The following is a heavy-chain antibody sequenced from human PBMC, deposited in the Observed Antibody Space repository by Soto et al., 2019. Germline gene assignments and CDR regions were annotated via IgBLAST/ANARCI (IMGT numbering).Heavy chain of an antibody. Sequence: QVQLVQSGAEVKKPGASVQVSCKASGYTLTTYSMHWVRQAPGQRLEWMGWMNPLNGDTKYSQRFQGRLTIIRDTSASTAYMELSSLRSEDTAIYYCARGNSGAFDIWGQGTMVPVSS. CDR1: GYTLTTYS. CDR2: MNPLNGDT. J-gene: IGHJ3*02. CDR3: ARGNSGAFDI. V-gene: IGHV1-3*01. D-gene: IGHD6-19*01.